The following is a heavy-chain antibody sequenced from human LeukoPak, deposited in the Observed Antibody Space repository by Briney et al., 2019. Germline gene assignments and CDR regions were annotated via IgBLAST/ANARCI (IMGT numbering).Heavy chain of an antibody. J-gene: IGHJ1*01. V-gene: IGHV3-30-3*01. CDR1: GFTFSSYA. CDR2: ISYDGSNK. D-gene: IGHD6-13*01. Sequence: GGSLRLSCAASGFTFSSYAMHWVRQAPGKGLEWVAVISYDGSNKYYADSVKGRFTISRDNSENTLYLQMNSLRAEDTAVYYCARDREAAGTGYFQHWGQGTLVTVSS. CDR3: ARDREAAGTGYFQH.